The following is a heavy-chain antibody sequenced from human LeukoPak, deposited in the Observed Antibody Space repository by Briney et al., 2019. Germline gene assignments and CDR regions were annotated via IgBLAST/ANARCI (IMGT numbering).Heavy chain of an antibody. CDR2: ISCSSGYI. CDR1: GFTFSSYS. D-gene: IGHD2-15*01. CDR3: ARTERPVRYETILSHMDV. V-gene: IGHV3-21*01. J-gene: IGHJ6*03. Sequence: GGSLRLSCAASGFTFSSYSINWVRQAPGKGLEWVSSISCSSGYIYYADSVKGRFTISRDNAENSLFLQMNSLRAEDTAVYYCARTERPVRYETILSHMDVWGKGTSVTVSS.